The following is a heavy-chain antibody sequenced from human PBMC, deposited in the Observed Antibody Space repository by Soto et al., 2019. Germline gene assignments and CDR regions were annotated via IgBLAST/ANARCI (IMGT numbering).Heavy chain of an antibody. CDR1: GGTFSSYA. V-gene: IGHV1-69*13. CDR2: IIPIFGTA. CDR3: ARGGGGTMVRGVGSPYYYYYGMDV. J-gene: IGHJ6*02. Sequence: ASVKVSCKASGGTFSSYAISWVRQAPGQGLEWMGGIIPIFGTANYAQKFQGRVTITADESTSTAYMELSSLRSEDTAVYYCARGGGGTMVRGVGSPYYYYYGMDVWGQGTMVTVSS. D-gene: IGHD3-10*01.